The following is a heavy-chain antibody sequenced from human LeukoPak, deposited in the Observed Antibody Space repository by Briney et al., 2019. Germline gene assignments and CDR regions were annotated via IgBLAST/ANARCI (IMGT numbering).Heavy chain of an antibody. CDR1: GGSISSSNW. J-gene: IGHJ6*03. CDR3: ASGRYCSSTSCYLIYYYMDV. CDR2: IYHSGST. V-gene: IGHV4-4*02. Sequence: SETLSLTCAVSGGSISSSNWWSWVRQPPGKGLEWIGEIYHSGSTNYNPSLKSRVTISVDTSKNQFSLKLSSVTAADTAVYYCASGRYCSSTSCYLIYYYMDVWGKGTTVTVSS. D-gene: IGHD2-2*01.